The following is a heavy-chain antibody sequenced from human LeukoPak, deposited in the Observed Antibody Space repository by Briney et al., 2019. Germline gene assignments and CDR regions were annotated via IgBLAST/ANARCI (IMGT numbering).Heavy chain of an antibody. CDR3: ASATVVTPPRAFDI. J-gene: IGHJ3*02. V-gene: IGHV4-34*01. D-gene: IGHD4-23*01. CDR1: GGSFSGYY. Sequence: SETLSLTCAVYGGSFSGYYWSWIRQPPGKGLEWIGEINHSGSTNYNPSLKSRVTISVDTSKNQFSLKLSSVTAADTAVYYCASATVVTPPRAFDIWGQGTMVTASS. CDR2: INHSGST.